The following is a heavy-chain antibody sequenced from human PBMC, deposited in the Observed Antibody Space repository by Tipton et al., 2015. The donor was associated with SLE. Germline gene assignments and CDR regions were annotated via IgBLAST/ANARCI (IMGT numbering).Heavy chain of an antibody. D-gene: IGHD2-2*01. CDR3: AKGGDCSSSDCYFDDAFDL. V-gene: IGHV3-23*03. J-gene: IGHJ3*01. CDR1: GFNFNSYA. CDR2: FYSSGST. Sequence: SLRLSCAASGFNFNSYAMSWVRQAPGKGLEWVSVFYSSGSTYYADSVKGRFTISRDNSKNRLYLQMNSLRVDDTAVYYCAKGGDCSSSDCYFDDAFDLWGQGTMVSVSS.